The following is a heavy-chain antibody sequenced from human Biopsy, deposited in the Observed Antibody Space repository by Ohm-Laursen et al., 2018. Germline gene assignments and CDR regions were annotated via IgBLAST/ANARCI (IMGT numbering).Heavy chain of an antibody. V-gene: IGHV3-9*01. CDR2: ISWHSGSR. CDR3: AKDVRVKVQLDGMDV. D-gene: IGHD1-1*01. J-gene: IGHJ6*02. Sequence: SLRLSCAASGLTFDDYAMHWVRQAPGKGLEWVSGISWHSGSRGYADSVKGRFTISRDNAKKLLYLQMNSLRAEDTALYYCAKDVRVKVQLDGMDVWGQGTTVTVSS. CDR1: GLTFDDYA.